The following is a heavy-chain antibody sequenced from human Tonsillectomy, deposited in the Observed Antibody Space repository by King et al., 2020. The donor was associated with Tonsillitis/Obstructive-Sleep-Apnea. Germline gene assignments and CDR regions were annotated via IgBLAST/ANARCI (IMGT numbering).Heavy chain of an antibody. V-gene: IGHV3-23*04. CDR3: AKREGGHLRYFAWFHSYY. D-gene: IGHD3-9*01. J-gene: IGHJ4*02. Sequence: DVQLVESGGGLVQPGGSLRLSCAASGFTFSSYAMSWVRQAPGKGLEWVSAISGSGGSTYYADSVKGRFTISRDNSKNTLYLQMNSLRAEDTAVYYCAKREGGHLRYFAWFHSYYCGQGTLVTVSS. CDR1: GFTFSSYA. CDR2: ISGSGGST.